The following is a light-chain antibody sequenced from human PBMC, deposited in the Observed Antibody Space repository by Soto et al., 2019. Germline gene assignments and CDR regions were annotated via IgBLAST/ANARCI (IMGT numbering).Light chain of an antibody. V-gene: IGKV3-20*01. CDR1: QSISSTY. Sequence: EIVLTHSPGTLSLSPGERATLSCRGIQSISSTYLTWYHQKPGQAPRLLIYDASRRATGIPDRFSGSGSGTDFSLTISRLEPEDFEVYYCQQYDSPRWTFGLGTKVDIK. J-gene: IGKJ1*01. CDR3: QQYDSPRWT. CDR2: DAS.